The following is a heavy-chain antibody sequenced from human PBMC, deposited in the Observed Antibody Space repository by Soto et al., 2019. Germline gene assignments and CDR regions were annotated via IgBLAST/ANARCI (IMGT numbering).Heavy chain of an antibody. CDR3: ALRTGNWNPLGD. Sequence: QVQLVQSGAEVEKPGSSVKVSCKVSGGTTSSYTIGWVRQAPGQGLQWMGNIVPMIGKVDYAQTFQDRVTLTADKSTRTVYMELRSLRSEHTAVYFCALRTGNWNPLGDWGQGTLVTVSS. D-gene: IGHD1-1*01. CDR2: IVPMIGKV. V-gene: IGHV1-69*02. CDR1: GGTTSSYT. J-gene: IGHJ4*02.